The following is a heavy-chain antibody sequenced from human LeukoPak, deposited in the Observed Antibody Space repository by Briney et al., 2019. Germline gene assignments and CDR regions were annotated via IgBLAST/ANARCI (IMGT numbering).Heavy chain of an antibody. CDR1: GGSISSSSYY. Sequence: SETLSLTCTVSGGSISSSSYYWGWIRQPPGKGLEWIGSIYYSGSTYYNPSLKSRVTISVDTSKNQFSLKLSSVTAADTAVYYCARRGGSYFDFDYWGQGTLVTVSS. CDR3: ARRGGSYFDFDY. J-gene: IGHJ4*02. V-gene: IGHV4-39*01. CDR2: IYYSGST. D-gene: IGHD1-26*01.